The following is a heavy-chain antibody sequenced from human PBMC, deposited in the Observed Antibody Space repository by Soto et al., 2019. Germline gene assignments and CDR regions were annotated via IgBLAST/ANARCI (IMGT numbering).Heavy chain of an antibody. V-gene: IGHV3-30-3*01. Sequence: GGSLRLSCAASGFTFSSYAMHWVRQAPGKGLEWVAVISYDGSNKYYADSVKGRFTISRDNSKNTLYLQMNSLRAEDTAVYYCARDLRYASGMDVWGQGTTVTVSS. CDR3: ARDLRYASGMDV. CDR2: ISYDGSNK. D-gene: IGHD2-8*01. J-gene: IGHJ6*02. CDR1: GFTFSSYA.